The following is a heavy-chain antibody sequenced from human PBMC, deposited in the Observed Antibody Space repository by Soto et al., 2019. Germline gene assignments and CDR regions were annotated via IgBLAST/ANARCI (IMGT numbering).Heavy chain of an antibody. CDR1: GFTFSSYS. Sequence: GGSLRLSCAASGFTFSSYSMNWVRQAPGKGLEWVSYISSSSSTIYYADSVKGRFTISRDNAKNSLYLQMNSLRDEDTAVYYCARSHSMVRGVLYYFDYWGQGTLVTVSS. CDR2: ISSSSSTI. CDR3: ARSHSMVRGVLYYFDY. D-gene: IGHD3-10*01. J-gene: IGHJ4*02. V-gene: IGHV3-48*02.